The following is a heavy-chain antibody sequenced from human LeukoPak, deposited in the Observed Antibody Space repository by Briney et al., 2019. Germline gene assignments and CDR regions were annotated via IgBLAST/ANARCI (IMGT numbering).Heavy chain of an antibody. CDR1: GFTFSKYG. CDR2: ISYDSYND. Sequence: PGRSLILSWAASGFTFSKYGMHLVRQAPGKGLERVAVISYDSYNDYYGDSVNGRFTISRDNSKNTVDLQMNSLRSDDTAVYFCVKGKWEDNHYYYGLDVWGQGTTVSVAS. D-gene: IGHD1-26*01. CDR3: VKGKWEDNHYYYGLDV. J-gene: IGHJ6*02. V-gene: IGHV3-30*18.